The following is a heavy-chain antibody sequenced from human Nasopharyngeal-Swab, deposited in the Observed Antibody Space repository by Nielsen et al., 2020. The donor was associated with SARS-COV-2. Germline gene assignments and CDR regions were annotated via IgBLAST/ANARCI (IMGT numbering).Heavy chain of an antibody. J-gene: IGHJ4*02. CDR2: INHSGST. V-gene: IGHV4-34*01. CDR3: ARGSLWGY. D-gene: IGHD7-27*01. CDR1: GGSFSGYY. Sequence: SETLSLTCAVYGGSFSGYYWSWIRQPPGKGLEWIGEINHSGSTNYNPSLKSRVTISVDTSKNQFSLKLSSVTAADTAVYYCARGSLWGYRGQGTLVTVSS.